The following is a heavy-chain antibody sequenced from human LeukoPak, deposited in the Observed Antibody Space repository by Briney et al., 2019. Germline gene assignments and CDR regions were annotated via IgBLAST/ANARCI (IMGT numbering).Heavy chain of an antibody. CDR1: GGSISSGGYY. Sequence: SETLSLTCTVSGGSISSGGYYWSWIRQHPGKGLEWIGCIYYSGSTYYNPSLKSRVTISVDTSKNQFSLKLSSVTAADTAVYYCARGRLRSAFDIWGQGTMVTVSS. J-gene: IGHJ3*02. CDR3: ARGRLRSAFDI. V-gene: IGHV4-31*03. CDR2: IYYSGST. D-gene: IGHD3-10*02.